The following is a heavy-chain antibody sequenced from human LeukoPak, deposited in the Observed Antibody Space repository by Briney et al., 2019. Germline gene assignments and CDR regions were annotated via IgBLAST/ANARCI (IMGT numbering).Heavy chain of an antibody. CDR2: INHSGST. CDR1: GGSFSGYY. Sequence: SETLSLTCAVYGGSFSGYYWSWIRQPPGKGLEWIGEINHSGSTNYNPSLKSRVTISVDTSKNQFSLKPSSVTAADTAVYYCARDIHYYGSGSYGYYFDYWGQGTLVTVSS. J-gene: IGHJ4*02. V-gene: IGHV4-34*01. CDR3: ARDIHYYGSGSYGYYFDY. D-gene: IGHD3-10*01.